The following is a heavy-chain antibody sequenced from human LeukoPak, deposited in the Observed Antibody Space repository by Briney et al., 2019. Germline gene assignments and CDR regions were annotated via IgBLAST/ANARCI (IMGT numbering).Heavy chain of an antibody. Sequence: GGSLRLSCAASGFTFSDYYMSWIRQAPGKGLEWVSYISSSGSTIYYADSVKGRFTISRDNAKNSLYLQMNSLRAEDTAVYYCARVGPYFDWLLSPRIYGMDVWGQGTTVTVSS. CDR3: ARVGPYFDWLLSPRIYGMDV. D-gene: IGHD3-9*01. CDR1: GFTFSDYY. CDR2: ISSSGSTI. V-gene: IGHV3-11*01. J-gene: IGHJ6*02.